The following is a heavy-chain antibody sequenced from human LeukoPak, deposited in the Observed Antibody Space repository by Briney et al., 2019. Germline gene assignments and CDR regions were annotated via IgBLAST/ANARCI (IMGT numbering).Heavy chain of an antibody. V-gene: IGHV3-23*01. Sequence: GGSLRLSCAVSGFTFSSYVMSWVRQAPGKGLEWVSDISGSGGTTYYADSVKGRFTISRDNPKNTLYLQMNSLRAEDTAVYYCAKNAATVTKGYYYYYMDVWGKGTTVTVSS. J-gene: IGHJ6*03. CDR1: GFTFSSYV. CDR3: AKNAATVTKGYYYYYMDV. D-gene: IGHD4-11*01. CDR2: ISGSGGTT.